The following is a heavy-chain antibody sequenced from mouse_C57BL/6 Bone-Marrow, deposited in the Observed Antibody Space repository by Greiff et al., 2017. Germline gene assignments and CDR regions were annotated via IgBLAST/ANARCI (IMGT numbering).Heavy chain of an antibody. J-gene: IGHJ3*01. Sequence: QVQLQQSGPGLVQPSQSLSITCTVSGFSLTSYGVHWVRQSPGKGLEWLGVIWSGGSTDYNAAFISRLSISKDNSKRQVFFKMNSLQADETAIYYCASRGGGFAYWGQGTLVTVSA. CDR2: IWSGGST. CDR3: ASRGGGFAY. CDR1: GFSLTSYG. V-gene: IGHV2-2*01.